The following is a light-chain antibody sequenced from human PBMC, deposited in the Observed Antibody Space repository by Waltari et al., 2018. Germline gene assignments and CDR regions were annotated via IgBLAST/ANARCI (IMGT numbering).Light chain of an antibody. CDR1: SSNIGINT. CDR2: NNN. J-gene: IGLJ3*02. CDR3: ATWDDSLNGWV. V-gene: IGLV1-44*01. Sequence: QSVLTQPPSASGTPGQRVTISGSGSSSNIGINTVTWYQQLPGTAPKLLIYNNNQRPSGVPDRFSGSKSGTSVSLAISGLQSEDEANYYCATWDDSLNGWVFGGGTKLTVL.